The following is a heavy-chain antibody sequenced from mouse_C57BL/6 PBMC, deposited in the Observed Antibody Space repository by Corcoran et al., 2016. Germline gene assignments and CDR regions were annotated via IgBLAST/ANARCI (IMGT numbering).Heavy chain of an antibody. CDR2: INTYSGVP. V-gene: IGHV9-3*01. CDR1: GYTFTTYG. CDR3: ARRGNDGYFGWYFDV. D-gene: IGHD2-3*01. Sequence: QIQLVQSGPELKKPGETVKISCKASGYTFTTYGMSWVKQAPGKGLKWMGWINTYSGVPTYADDFKGRFAFSLETSASTAYLQINNLKNEDTATYFGARRGNDGYFGWYFDVWGTGTTGTGSS. J-gene: IGHJ1*03.